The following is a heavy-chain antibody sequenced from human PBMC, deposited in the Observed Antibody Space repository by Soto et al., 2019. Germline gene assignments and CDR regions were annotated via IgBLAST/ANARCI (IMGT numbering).Heavy chain of an antibody. CDR3: ARQASTIFGVVKDYYYYYGMDV. CDR2: IYPGDSDT. D-gene: IGHD3-3*01. V-gene: IGHV5-51*01. Sequence: GESLKISCMGSGYKVSTWHNFTSYWIAWVRQMPGEGLEWMGIIYPGDSDTRYSPSFQGQVTISADKSINSVYLQWSSLKASDTATYYCARQASTIFGVVKDYYYYYGMDVWGQGTTVTVSS. J-gene: IGHJ6*02. CDR1: GYKVSTWHNFTSYW.